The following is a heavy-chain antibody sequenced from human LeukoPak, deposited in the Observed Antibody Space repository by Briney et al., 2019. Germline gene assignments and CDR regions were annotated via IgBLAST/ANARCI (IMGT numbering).Heavy chain of an antibody. V-gene: IGHV5-10-1*01. CDR3: ARHVLYSYGPQWWFDP. CDR1: GYSFTNYR. Sequence: PGEPLKISCKGSGYSFTNYRISWVRHMPGRGLEWMGWIDASDSYTNYSPSFQGHVTISADKSSSTAYLQWSSLKASDTAIYYCARHVLYSYGPQWWFDPWGQGALVTVSS. CDR2: IDASDSYT. J-gene: IGHJ5*02. D-gene: IGHD5-18*01.